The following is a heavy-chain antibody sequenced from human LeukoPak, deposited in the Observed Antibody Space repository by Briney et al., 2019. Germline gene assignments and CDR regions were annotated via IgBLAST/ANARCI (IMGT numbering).Heavy chain of an antibody. V-gene: IGHV4-59*01. CDR3: ARDSSPAALPYMDA. CDR1: RGSMKRSY. D-gene: IGHD2-2*01. Sequence: PSETLSLTCLVSRGSMKRSYWTWIRQAPGKGLEWIGNIDDSGNTNYSPSLKSRVTISLDTSKNQFSLRVTSVTAADRGLYFCARDSSPAALPYMDAWGKGTTVTVSS. CDR2: IDDSGNT. J-gene: IGHJ6*03.